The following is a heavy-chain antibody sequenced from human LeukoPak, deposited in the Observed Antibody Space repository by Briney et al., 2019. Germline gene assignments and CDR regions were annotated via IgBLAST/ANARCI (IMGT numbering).Heavy chain of an antibody. CDR2: ITGNHGAT. Sequence: PGGSLRLSCAASGFTFSSFAMTWVRQAPGKGLEWVSSITGNHGATYNIDSVKGRFTISRENSQNTLYLQMNSLRAEDTAVYYCTKDPNGDYVGAFDPWGQGTLVTVSS. CDR1: GFTFSSFA. D-gene: IGHD4-17*01. V-gene: IGHV3-23*01. CDR3: TKDPNGDYVGAFDP. J-gene: IGHJ5*02.